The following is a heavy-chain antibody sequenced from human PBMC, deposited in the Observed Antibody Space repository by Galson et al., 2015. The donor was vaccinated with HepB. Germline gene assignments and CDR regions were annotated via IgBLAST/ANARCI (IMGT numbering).Heavy chain of an antibody. CDR1: GFTFSSYG. D-gene: IGHD6-6*01. J-gene: IGHJ4*02. Sequence: SLRLSCAASGFTFSSYGMHWVRQAPGKGLEWVAVIWYDGSNKYYADSVKGRFTISRDNSKNTLYLQMNSLRAEDTAVYYCARGLSAYSSSSFIDYWGQGTLVTVSS. V-gene: IGHV3-33*01. CDR3: ARGLSAYSSSSFIDY. CDR2: IWYDGSNK.